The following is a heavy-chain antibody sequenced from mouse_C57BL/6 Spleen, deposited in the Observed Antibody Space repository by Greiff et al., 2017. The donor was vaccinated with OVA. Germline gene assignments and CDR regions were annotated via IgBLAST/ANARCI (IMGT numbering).Heavy chain of an antibody. V-gene: IGHV5-15*01. CDR3: AIMGTGTGFAY. CDR2: ISNLAYSI. CDR1: GFTFSDYG. D-gene: IGHD4-1*01. Sequence: EVMLVESGGGLVQPGSSLKLSCAASGFTFSDYGMAWVRQAPGKGLEWVAFISNLAYSIYYADTVTGRFIISRENAKNTLYREMSSMKSEETDMYYCAIMGTGTGFAYWGQGTLVTVSA. J-gene: IGHJ3*01.